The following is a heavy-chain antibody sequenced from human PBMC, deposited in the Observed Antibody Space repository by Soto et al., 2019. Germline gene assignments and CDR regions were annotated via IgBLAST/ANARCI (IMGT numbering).Heavy chain of an antibody. CDR1: GGTFGNSA. Sequence: QVQLVQSGAEVKKPGSSVTVSCKASGGTFGNSAISWVRQAPGQGLEWMGGIIPIFPTPDYAQKFQGRFTITADESTTTAHMQLTSPKSADTAVNYCARDKDRRQLGGNYCYGIDVWGQGTTVTVSS. D-gene: IGHD2-15*01. CDR2: IIPIFPTP. CDR3: ARDKDRRQLGGNYCYGIDV. V-gene: IGHV1-69*12. J-gene: IGHJ6*02.